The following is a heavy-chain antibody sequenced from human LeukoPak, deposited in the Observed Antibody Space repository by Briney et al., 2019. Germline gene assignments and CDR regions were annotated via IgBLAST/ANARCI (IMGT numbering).Heavy chain of an antibody. Sequence: GGSLRLSCAASGFTFSNYAMSWVRQAPGKGLEWILVISGSGGSTYYADSVKGRFTISRDSSKNTLSLQLNRLRAEDTAVYYCARDSVAVAGPLDYWGQGTLVTVSS. CDR1: GFTFSNYA. V-gene: IGHV3-23*01. CDR3: ARDSVAVAGPLDY. CDR2: ISGSGGST. J-gene: IGHJ4*02. D-gene: IGHD6-19*01.